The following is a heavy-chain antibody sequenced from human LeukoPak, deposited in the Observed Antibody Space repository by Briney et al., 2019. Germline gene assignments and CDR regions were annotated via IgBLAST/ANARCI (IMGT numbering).Heavy chain of an antibody. CDR2: TKPDGSAE. CDR3: AKDFLDNRERPYYMDV. D-gene: IGHD1-1*01. V-gene: IGHV3-7*03. CDR1: GFTFRNYW. J-gene: IGHJ6*03. Sequence: GGSLRLSCAASGFTFRNYWMGWVRQAPGKGLEWVANTKPDGSAEYYADSVRGRFTTSRDNANNFLYLQMNRLRAEDTAVYYCAKDFLDNRERPYYMDVWGKGTTVTVSS.